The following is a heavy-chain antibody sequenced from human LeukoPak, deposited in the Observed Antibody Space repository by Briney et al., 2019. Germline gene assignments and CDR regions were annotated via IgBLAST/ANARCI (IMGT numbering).Heavy chain of an antibody. J-gene: IGHJ4*02. CDR3: ARDHHGYNSFDY. Sequence: SGTLSLTCTVSGGSISSYYWSWIRQPAGKGLEWIGHIYTSGSTNYNPSLKSRVTMSVDTSKNQFSLKLSSVTAADTAVYYCARDHHGYNSFDYWGQGTLVTVSS. V-gene: IGHV4-4*07. CDR2: IYTSGST. CDR1: GGSISSYY. D-gene: IGHD5-24*01.